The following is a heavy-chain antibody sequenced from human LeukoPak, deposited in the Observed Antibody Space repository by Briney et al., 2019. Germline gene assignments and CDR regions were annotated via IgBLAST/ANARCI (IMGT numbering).Heavy chain of an antibody. CDR2: ILGSGSYT. J-gene: IGHJ4*02. Sequence: QAGGSLTLSCAASGFTFSTYAMSWVRQAPGKGLEWVSAILGSGSYTYYADSVKGRFTVYRDNSKNIVYLQMNGLRTEDTAVYYCAKDGSAAYDEFDYWGQGILVTVSS. CDR1: GFTFSTYA. D-gene: IGHD3-10*01. V-gene: IGHV3-23*01. CDR3: AKDGSAAYDEFDY.